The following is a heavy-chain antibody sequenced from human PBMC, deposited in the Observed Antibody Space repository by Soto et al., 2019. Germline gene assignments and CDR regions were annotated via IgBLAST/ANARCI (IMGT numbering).Heavy chain of an antibody. CDR1: GFTFSDYA. CDR3: ASTLQYCTSTTCYPWGRFDY. CDR2: ISSSSSTI. J-gene: IGHJ4*02. D-gene: IGHD2-2*01. V-gene: IGHV3-48*02. Sequence: EVQLVESGGGLVQPGGSLRLSCAASGFTFSDYALNWVRQAPGEGLEWISYISSSSSTIYFADSLKGRFTISRDNAKNSLYLKMNSLRDEDTAVYYCASTLQYCTSTTCYPWGRFDYWAQGPLVTVSS.